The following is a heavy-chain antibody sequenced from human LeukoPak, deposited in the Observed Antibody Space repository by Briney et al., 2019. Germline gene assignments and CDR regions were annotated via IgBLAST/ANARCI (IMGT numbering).Heavy chain of an antibody. CDR3: ARVPVAAPYYYYYYGMDV. Sequence: SVKVSCKASGGTFSSYAISWVRQAPGQGLEWMGRIIPILGIANYAQKFQGRVTITADKSTSTAYMELSSLRSEDTAVYYCARVPVAAPYYYYYYGMDVWGQGTTVTVSS. J-gene: IGHJ6*02. CDR2: IIPILGIA. V-gene: IGHV1-69*04. CDR1: GGTFSSYA.